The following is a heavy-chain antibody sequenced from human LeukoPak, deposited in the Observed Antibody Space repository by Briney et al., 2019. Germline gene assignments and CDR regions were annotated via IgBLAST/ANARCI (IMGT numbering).Heavy chain of an antibody. J-gene: IGHJ4*02. Sequence: SETLSLTCTVSGGSISSYYWSWIRQPPGKGLEWIGYIYYSGSTNYNPSPKSRVTISVDTSKNQFSLKLSSVTAADTAVYYCARVDISSSWPFDYWGQGTLVTVSS. V-gene: IGHV4-59*01. D-gene: IGHD6-13*01. CDR1: GGSISSYY. CDR3: ARVDISSSWPFDY. CDR2: IYYSGST.